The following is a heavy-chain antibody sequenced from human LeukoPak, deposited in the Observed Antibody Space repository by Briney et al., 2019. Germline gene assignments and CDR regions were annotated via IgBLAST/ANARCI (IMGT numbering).Heavy chain of an antibody. CDR3: ARDSGSGNNDY. CDR1: GYTFTSYA. CDR2: ISAGNGNT. V-gene: IGHV1-3*01. D-gene: IGHD1-26*01. J-gene: IGHJ4*02. Sequence: ASVKLSCKASGYTFTSYAIHWVRQAPGQRLGWMGWISAGNGNTKYSQNFQGRVTFISNTSATTAFMELSSLRSEDAAVYYCARDSGSGNNDYWGQGTLVTVSS.